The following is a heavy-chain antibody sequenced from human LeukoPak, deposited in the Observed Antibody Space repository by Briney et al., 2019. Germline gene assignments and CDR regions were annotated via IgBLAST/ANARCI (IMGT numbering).Heavy chain of an antibody. CDR1: GGSISSYY. Sequence: PSETLSLTCTVSGGSISSYYWSWIRQPPGKGLEWIGYIYYSGSTNYNPSLKSRVTITVDTSKNQFSLKLSSVTAADTAVYYCARDPSGSYTNWFDPWGQGTLATVSS. J-gene: IGHJ5*02. V-gene: IGHV4-59*01. D-gene: IGHD3-10*01. CDR2: IYYSGST. CDR3: ARDPSGSYTNWFDP.